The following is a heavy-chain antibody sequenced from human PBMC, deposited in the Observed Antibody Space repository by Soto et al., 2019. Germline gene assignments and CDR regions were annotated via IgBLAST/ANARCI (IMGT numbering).Heavy chain of an antibody. J-gene: IGHJ6*01. Sequence: SGTLSLTCAVYRGSLSRDYCSWVRYCLGKGLEWIGEINHSGSTNYNPSLKIRVTISVDTSKNQFSLKLISVTAADTAVYYCGVAREVDNRDLLAVSARGTTV. CDR2: INHSGST. V-gene: IGHV4-34*01. D-gene: IGHD5-12*01. CDR1: RGSLSRDY. CDR3: GVAREVDNRDLLAV.